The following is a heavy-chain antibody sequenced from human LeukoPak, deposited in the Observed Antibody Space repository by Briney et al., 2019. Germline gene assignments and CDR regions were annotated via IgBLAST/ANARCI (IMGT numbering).Heavy chain of an antibody. D-gene: IGHD6-13*01. J-gene: IGHJ6*03. CDR2: IYYSGST. CDR3: ARNGYSSSWSALYYYYMDV. V-gene: IGHV4-39*07. Sequence: PSETLSLTCTVSGGSISSSSYYWGWIRQPPGKGLEWIGSIYYSGSTNYNPSLKSRVTISVDTSKNQFSLKLSSVTAADTAVYYCARNGYSSSWSALYYYYMDVWGKGTTVTISS. CDR1: GGSISSSSYY.